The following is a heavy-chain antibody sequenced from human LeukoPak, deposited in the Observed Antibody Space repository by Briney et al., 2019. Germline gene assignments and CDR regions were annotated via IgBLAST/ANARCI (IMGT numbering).Heavy chain of an antibody. V-gene: IGHV3-21*04. CDR1: GFTFSSYA. J-gene: IGHJ6*03. CDR2: ISSSSYYI. Sequence: GGSLRLSCAASGFTFSSYAMNWVRQAPGKGLEWVSSISSSSYYIYYADSVKGRFTISRDNAKNTLYLQMNSLRAEDTAVYYCAKGGYGSGKPFPIYYYYMDVWGKGTTVTVSS. D-gene: IGHD3-10*01. CDR3: AKGGYGSGKPFPIYYYYMDV.